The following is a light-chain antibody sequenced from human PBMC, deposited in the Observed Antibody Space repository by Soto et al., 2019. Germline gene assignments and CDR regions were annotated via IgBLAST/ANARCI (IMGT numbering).Light chain of an antibody. CDR3: QQYGSPPYS. V-gene: IGKV3-20*01. Sequence: EIVLTHSPGTLSLSPGERATLSCRASQSVRSSYVAWYQQKPGQAPRLLIYGASSGATGIPDRFSGSGSGTDFTLTISRLEPEDFAVYYCQQYGSPPYSFGQGTKLEI. CDR2: GAS. CDR1: QSVRSSY. J-gene: IGKJ2*03.